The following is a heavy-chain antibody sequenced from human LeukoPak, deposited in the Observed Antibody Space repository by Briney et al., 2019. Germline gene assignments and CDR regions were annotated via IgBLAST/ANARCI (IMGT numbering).Heavy chain of an antibody. J-gene: IGHJ3*01. CDR3: ARAYGKWNDVYFYAFDL. Sequence: GGSLRLSCAASGFTFSSYNMNWVRQAPGKGLEWVSGINWNGRSIGYADSVKGRFTVSRDNAKSSLYLQMNSLRAEDTALYYCARAYGKWNDVYFYAFDLWGQGTMVTVSS. CDR2: INWNGRSI. CDR1: GFTFSSYN. V-gene: IGHV3-20*04. D-gene: IGHD1-20*01.